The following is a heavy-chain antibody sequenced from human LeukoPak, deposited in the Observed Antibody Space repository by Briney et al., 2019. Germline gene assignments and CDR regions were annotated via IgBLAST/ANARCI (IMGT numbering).Heavy chain of an antibody. D-gene: IGHD2-15*01. J-gene: IGHJ4*02. CDR3: ATYRGGQAAGGLFDY. V-gene: IGHV1-24*01. CDR2: FDPEDGET. Sequence: ASVKVSCKVSGYTLTELSMHWVRQAPGKGLEWMGGFDPEDGETIYAQKFQGRVTMTEGTSTDTAYMELSSLRSEDTAVYYCATYRGGQAAGGLFDYWGQGTLVTVSS. CDR1: GYTLTELS.